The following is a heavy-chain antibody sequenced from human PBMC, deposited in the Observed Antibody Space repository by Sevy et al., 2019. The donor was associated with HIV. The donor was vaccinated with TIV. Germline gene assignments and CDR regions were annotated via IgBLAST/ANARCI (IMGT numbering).Heavy chain of an antibody. CDR3: AGGSWSGFDY. CDR1: GFIFRSYV. V-gene: IGHV3-23*01. D-gene: IGHD3-3*01. CDR2: IGGSGGYT. Sequence: GGSLRLSCAASGFIFRSYVMSWVRQAPGKGLEWVSSIGGSGGYTYYADSVKGRFTISRDNSKNTLELEMNSLRVEDTAVYYCAGGSWSGFDYWGQGTLVTVSS. J-gene: IGHJ4*02.